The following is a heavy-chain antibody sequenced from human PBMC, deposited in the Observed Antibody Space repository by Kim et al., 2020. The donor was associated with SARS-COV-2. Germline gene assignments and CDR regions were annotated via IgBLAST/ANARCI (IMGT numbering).Heavy chain of an antibody. CDR3: ARGITIFGVVTNGMDV. CDR2: IYYSGST. Sequence: SETLSLTCTVSGGSISSGGYYWSWIRQHPGKGLEWIGYIYYSGSTYYNPSLKSRVTISVDTSKNQFSLKLSSVTAADMAVYYCARGITIFGVVTNGMDVWGQGTTVTVSS. D-gene: IGHD3-3*01. CDR1: GGSISSGGYY. V-gene: IGHV4-31*03. J-gene: IGHJ6*02.